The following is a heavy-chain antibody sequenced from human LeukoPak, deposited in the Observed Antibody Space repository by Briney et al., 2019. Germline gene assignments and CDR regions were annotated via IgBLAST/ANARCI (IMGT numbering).Heavy chain of an antibody. J-gene: IGHJ4*02. V-gene: IGHV1-18*01. CDR3: ARPGTSWYTTYYFDS. Sequence: ASVKVSCKASGYSFTNYVINWVRQVPGRGLEWIGWISPYNGNTDYAQKLQGRVTLTTDTSTSTAYMELRSLRSDDTAVYYCARPGTSWYTTYYFDSWGQGTLVTVSS. CDR2: ISPYNGNT. D-gene: IGHD6-13*01. CDR1: GYSFTNYV.